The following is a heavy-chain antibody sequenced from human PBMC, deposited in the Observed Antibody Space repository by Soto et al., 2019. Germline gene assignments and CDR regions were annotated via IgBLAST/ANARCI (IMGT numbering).Heavy chain of an antibody. J-gene: IGHJ4*02. CDR2: ISYDGSNK. D-gene: IGHD3-10*01. V-gene: IGHV3-30-3*01. CDR1: GFTFSSYD. Sequence: PGGSLRLSCGGSGFTFSSYDMHWVRQAPGKGLEWVAVISYDGSNKYYADSVKGRFTISRDNSKNTLYLQMNSLRAEDTAVYYCARDPSITMVRGVITLDYWGQGTLVTVSS. CDR3: ARDPSITMVRGVITLDY.